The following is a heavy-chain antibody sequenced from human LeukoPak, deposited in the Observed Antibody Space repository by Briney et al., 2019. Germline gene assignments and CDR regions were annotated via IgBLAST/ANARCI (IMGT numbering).Heavy chain of an antibody. CDR2: IDPNTGDS. D-gene: IGHD1-1*01. CDR3: AREGGPTGGAQDY. V-gene: IGHV1-2*02. CDR1: EYTFTGYY. Sequence: ASVKVSCKASEYTFTGYYIHWVRQAPGQGLEWMGWIDPNTGDSNYVQKFQGRVTTTRDTSISTAYMELSRLRSDDTAVYYCAREGGPTGGAQDYWGQGTLVTVSS. J-gene: IGHJ4*02.